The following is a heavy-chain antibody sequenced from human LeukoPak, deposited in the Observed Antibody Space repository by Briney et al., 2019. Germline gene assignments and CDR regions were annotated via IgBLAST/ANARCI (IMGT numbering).Heavy chain of an antibody. CDR3: ARYGVARGIAAAGYFHY. CDR2: IYPGDSDT. D-gene: IGHD6-13*01. V-gene: IGHV5-51*01. Sequence: GESLKISCKGSGYSFTSYWIGWVRQMPGKGLEWMGIIYPGDSDTRYSPSFQGQVTISADKSISTAYLQWSSLKASDTAMYYCARYGVARGIAAAGYFHYWGQGTLVTVSS. CDR1: GYSFTSYW. J-gene: IGHJ4*02.